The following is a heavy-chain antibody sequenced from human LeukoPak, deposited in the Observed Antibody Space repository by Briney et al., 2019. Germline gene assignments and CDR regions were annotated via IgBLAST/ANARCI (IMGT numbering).Heavy chain of an antibody. Sequence: GGSLRLSCAASGFTFSSYAMSWVRQAPGKGLEWVSAISGRGGSTYYADSVKRRFTISRDNSKNTLYLQMNSLRAEDTAVYYCATHYCDSTSCYAGGDYWGQGTLVTVSS. D-gene: IGHD2-2*01. CDR1: GFTFSSYA. CDR3: ATHYCDSTSCYAGGDY. V-gene: IGHV3-23*01. J-gene: IGHJ4*02. CDR2: ISGRGGST.